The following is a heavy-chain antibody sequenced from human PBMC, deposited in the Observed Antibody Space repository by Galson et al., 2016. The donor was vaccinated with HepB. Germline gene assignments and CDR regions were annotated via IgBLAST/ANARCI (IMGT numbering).Heavy chain of an antibody. Sequence: SLRLSCAASGFTFSRFWMNWVRQAPGKGLEWVASIKEDGSKSFYADSVKDRFTISRDNVENSLSLQMNSLRAEDTAVYYCARYGDEAGWNFHQWGQGTLVTVSS. CDR2: IKEDGSKS. CDR3: ARYGDEAGWNFHQ. V-gene: IGHV3-7*03. D-gene: IGHD6-19*01. J-gene: IGHJ1*01. CDR1: GFTFSRFW.